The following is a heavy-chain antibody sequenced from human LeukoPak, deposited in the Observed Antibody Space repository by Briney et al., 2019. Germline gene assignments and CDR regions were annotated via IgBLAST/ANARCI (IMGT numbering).Heavy chain of an antibody. J-gene: IGHJ5*02. Sequence: PGGSLRLSCAASGFTFSSYAMSWARQAPGKGLEWVSAISGSGGSTYYADSVKGRFTISRDNSKNTLYLQMNSLRAEDTAVYYCAKGFLAVAARRSWFDPWGQGTLVTVSS. CDR1: GFTFSSYA. D-gene: IGHD2-15*01. V-gene: IGHV3-23*01. CDR2: ISGSGGST. CDR3: AKGFLAVAARRSWFDP.